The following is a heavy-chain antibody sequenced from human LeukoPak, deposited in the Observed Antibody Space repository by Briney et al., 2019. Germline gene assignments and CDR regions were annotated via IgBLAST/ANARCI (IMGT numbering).Heavy chain of an antibody. CDR2: ISAYNGNT. D-gene: IGHD2-2*01. Sequence: ASVKVSCKASRYTFTSYGISWVRQAPGQGLEWMGWISAYNGNTNHAQKFQGRVTMTTDTSTSTAYMELRSLRSDDTAVYYCARDSGRDIVVVPASFDYWGQGTLVTVSS. CDR1: RYTFTSYG. CDR3: ARDSGRDIVVVPASFDY. V-gene: IGHV1-18*04. J-gene: IGHJ4*02.